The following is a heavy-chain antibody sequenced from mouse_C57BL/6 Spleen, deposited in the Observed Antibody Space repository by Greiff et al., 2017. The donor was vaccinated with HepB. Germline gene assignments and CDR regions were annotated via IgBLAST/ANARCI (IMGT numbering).Heavy chain of an antibody. Sequence: VQLVESGPELVKPGASVKISCKASGYSFTSYYIHWVKQRPGQGLEWIGWIYPGSGNTKYNEKFKGKATLTADTSSSTAYMQLSSLTSEDSAVYYCARPRDGYYLDYWGQGTTLTVSS. D-gene: IGHD2-3*01. CDR3: ARPRDGYYLDY. CDR2: IYPGSGNT. V-gene: IGHV1-66*01. J-gene: IGHJ2*01. CDR1: GYSFTSYY.